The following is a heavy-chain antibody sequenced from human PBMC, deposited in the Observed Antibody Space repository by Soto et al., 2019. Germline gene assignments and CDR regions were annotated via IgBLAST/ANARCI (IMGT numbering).Heavy chain of an antibody. CDR1: GFTFSSYG. D-gene: IGHD2-15*01. CDR3: AKAQRCSGGSCYPSYYYGMDV. V-gene: IGHV3-30*18. J-gene: IGHJ6*02. Sequence: GGSLRLSCAASGFTFSSYGMHWVRQAPGKGLEWVAVISYDGSNKYYADSVKGRFTISRDNSKNTLYLQMNSLRAEDTAVYYCAKAQRCSGGSCYPSYYYGMDVWGQGTTVTVSS. CDR2: ISYDGSNK.